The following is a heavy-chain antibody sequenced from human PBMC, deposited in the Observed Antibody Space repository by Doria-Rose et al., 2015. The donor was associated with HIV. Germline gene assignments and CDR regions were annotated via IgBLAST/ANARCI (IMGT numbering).Heavy chain of an antibody. J-gene: IGHJ4*02. CDR1: GFTFSSHR. V-gene: IGHV3-21*01. CDR2: ISSTSAYI. Sequence: CATSGFTFSSHRINWVRQAPGKGLEWVSSISSTSAYINYADSVRGRFTISRDNARNSLYLQMDSLRAEDTAIYYCATGVTLDYWGQGTLVTVSS. CDR3: ATGVTLDY. D-gene: IGHD3-10*01.